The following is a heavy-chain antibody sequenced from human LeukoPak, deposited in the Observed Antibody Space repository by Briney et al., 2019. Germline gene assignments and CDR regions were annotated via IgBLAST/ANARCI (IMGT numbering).Heavy chain of an antibody. D-gene: IGHD3-22*01. J-gene: IGHJ4*02. CDR1: GFTFTNAW. Sequence: PGGSLRLSCAASGFTFTNAWMSWVRQAPGKGLEWVGLIKSGGDGGTTDYAAPVKGRFTISRDDSKNTLYLHMNSLKTEDTAVYYCATHYYDSSGYGRHFDYWGQGSLVTVSS. V-gene: IGHV3-15*01. CDR2: IKSGGDGGTT. CDR3: ATHYYDSSGYGRHFDY.